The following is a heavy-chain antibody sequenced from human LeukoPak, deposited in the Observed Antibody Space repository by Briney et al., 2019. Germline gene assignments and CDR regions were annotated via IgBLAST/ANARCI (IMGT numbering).Heavy chain of an antibody. D-gene: IGHD1-1*01. CDR3: ARDVEPDAFDI. Sequence: GGSLRLSCAASGFTFSSYAMHWVRQAPGKGLEWVSYISSSGSTIYYADSVKGRFTISRDNAKNSLYLQMNRLRAEDTAVYYCARDVEPDAFDIWGQGTMVTVSS. J-gene: IGHJ3*02. CDR2: ISSSGSTI. V-gene: IGHV3-48*03. CDR1: GFTFSSYA.